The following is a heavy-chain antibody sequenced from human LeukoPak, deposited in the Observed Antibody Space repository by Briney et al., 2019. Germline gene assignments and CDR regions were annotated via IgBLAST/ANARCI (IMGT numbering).Heavy chain of an antibody. D-gene: IGHD2/OR15-2a*01. CDR3: ARSGLSRFGF. V-gene: IGHV3-23*01. Sequence: GGSLRLSCAASGFTFSTYGMNWVRQAPGKGLEWVSAISGRDGNTYYADSVKGRFTISRDNSRNTLYLQMNSLRAEDTAVYYCARSGLSRFGFWGQGTLVTVSS. CDR2: ISGRDGNT. J-gene: IGHJ4*02. CDR1: GFTFSTYG.